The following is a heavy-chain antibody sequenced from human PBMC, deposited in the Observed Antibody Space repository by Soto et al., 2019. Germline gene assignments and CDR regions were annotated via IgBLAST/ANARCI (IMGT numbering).Heavy chain of an antibody. D-gene: IGHD6-13*01. CDR2: TSWNSGSI. V-gene: IGHV3-9*01. CDR1: GFTFDDYA. CDR3: AKAKGSSWYNWFDP. Sequence: EVQLVESGGGLVQPGRSLRLSCAASGFTFDDYAMHWVRQAPGKGLEWVSGTSWNSGSIGYADSVKGRFTISRDNAKNSLYLQMNSLRAEDTALYYCAKAKGSSWYNWFDPWGQGTLVTVSS. J-gene: IGHJ5*02.